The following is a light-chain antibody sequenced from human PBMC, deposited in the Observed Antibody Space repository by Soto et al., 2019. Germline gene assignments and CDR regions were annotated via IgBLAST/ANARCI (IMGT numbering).Light chain of an antibody. CDR3: QQYAGSLALT. CDR1: QSVSSTY. V-gene: IGKV3-20*01. CDR2: ATS. Sequence: EIVLTQSPGTLSLSPGDRATLSCRASQSVSSTYLAWYQQRPGQAPRLLIYATSNRATGIPDRFSGSGSGTDFTLTISRLAPEDFAVYYCQQYAGSLALTFGGATKVEI. J-gene: IGKJ4*01.